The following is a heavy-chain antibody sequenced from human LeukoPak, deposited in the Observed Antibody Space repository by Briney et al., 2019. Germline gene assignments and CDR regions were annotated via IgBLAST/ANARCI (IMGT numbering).Heavy chain of an antibody. CDR3: ARDRAVTTLGIPHAFDI. CDR2: ISSSGVTT. J-gene: IGHJ3*02. V-gene: IGHV3-23*01. Sequence: GGSLRLSCAASGFTFSNYAMSWVRQAPGKGLEWVSGISSSGVTTYYADSVKGRFTISRDNAKNSLYLQMNSPRAEDTAVYYRARDRAVTTLGIPHAFDIWGQGTMVTVSS. CDR1: GFTFSNYA. D-gene: IGHD4-23*01.